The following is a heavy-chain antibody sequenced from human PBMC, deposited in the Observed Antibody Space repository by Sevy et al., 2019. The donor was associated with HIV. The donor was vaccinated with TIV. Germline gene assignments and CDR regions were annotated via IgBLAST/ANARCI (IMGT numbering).Heavy chain of an antibody. CDR1: GYTFTSYG. D-gene: IGHD6-13*01. V-gene: IGHV1-18*01. Sequence: ASVKVSCKASGYTFTSYGISWVRQAPGQGLEWMGWISAYNGNTNYAQKLQGRVTMTTDTSTSTAYMELRSLRSDDTAVYYCARVIAAAGPSYYYYGMHVWGQGTTVTVSS. CDR2: ISAYNGNT. CDR3: ARVIAAAGPSYYYYGMHV. J-gene: IGHJ6*02.